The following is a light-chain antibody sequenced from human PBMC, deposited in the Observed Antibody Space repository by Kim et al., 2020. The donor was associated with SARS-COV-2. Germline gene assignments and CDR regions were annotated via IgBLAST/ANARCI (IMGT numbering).Light chain of an antibody. J-gene: IGLJ3*02. Sequence: SYELTQPPSVSVSPGQTVSITCSGDKLGDKYACWYQQRPGQSPVMVIYEDAKRPSGIPERFSGSNSGNTATLTISGTQAADEADYFCQAWDSNIVVFGGGTQLTVL. V-gene: IGLV3-1*01. CDR2: EDA. CDR3: QAWDSNIVV. CDR1: KLGDKY.